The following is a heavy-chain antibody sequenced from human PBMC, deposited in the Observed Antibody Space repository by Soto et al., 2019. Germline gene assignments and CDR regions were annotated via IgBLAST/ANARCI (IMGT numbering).Heavy chain of an antibody. CDR1: GGSISSGGYY. Sequence: SETLSLTCTVSGGSISSGGYYWSWVRQHPGKGLEWIGYIYYSGSTYYNPSLKSRVTISVDTSKNQFSLKLSSVTAADTAVYYCASTLYYYDSSGYYPDAFDIWGQGTMVTVSS. J-gene: IGHJ3*02. D-gene: IGHD3-22*01. CDR2: IYYSGST. CDR3: ASTLYYYDSSGYYPDAFDI. V-gene: IGHV4-31*03.